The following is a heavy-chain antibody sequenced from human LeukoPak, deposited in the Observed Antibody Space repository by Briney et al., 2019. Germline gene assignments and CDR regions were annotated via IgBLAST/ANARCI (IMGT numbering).Heavy chain of an antibody. V-gene: IGHV3-21*01. CDR1: GLTFSSYS. D-gene: IGHD3-10*01. J-gene: IGHJ4*02. Sequence: NPGGSLRLSCAASGLTFSSYSMNWVRQAPGKGLEWVSSISSSSSYIYYADSVKGRFTISRDNAKNSLYLQMNSLRAEDTAVYYCARVSYGSGSYYDYWGQGTLVTVSS. CDR2: ISSSSSYI. CDR3: ARVSYGSGSYYDY.